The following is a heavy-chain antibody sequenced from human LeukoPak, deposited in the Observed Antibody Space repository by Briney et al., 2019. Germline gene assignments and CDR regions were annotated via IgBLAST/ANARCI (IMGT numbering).Heavy chain of an antibody. CDR3: ARFNSGSYQHYFDY. D-gene: IGHD1-26*01. Sequence: KTSETLSLTCAVYGGSFSGYYWSWIRQPPGKGLEWIGEINHSGSTNYNPSLKSRVTISADTSKNQFSLKLSSVTAADTAVYYCARFNSGSYQHYFDYWGQGTLVTVSS. CDR1: GGSFSGYY. V-gene: IGHV4-34*01. J-gene: IGHJ4*02. CDR2: INHSGST.